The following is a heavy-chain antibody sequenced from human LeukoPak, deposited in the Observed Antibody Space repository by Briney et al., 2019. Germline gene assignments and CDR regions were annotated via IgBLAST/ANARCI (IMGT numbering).Heavy chain of an antibody. V-gene: IGHV5-51*01. D-gene: IGHD2-2*01. J-gene: IGHJ3*02. CDR2: VAPGDSDT. CDR1: GYTFTTYW. Sequence: GESLKISCKGSGYTFTTYWIGWVRQVPGKGLEWMGIVAPGDSDTRYSPSFQGQVTISDDKSIRTAYLQWSSLKASDTAMYYCARRYCSSTFCHGAFDIWGQGTMVTVSS. CDR3: ARRYCSSTFCHGAFDI.